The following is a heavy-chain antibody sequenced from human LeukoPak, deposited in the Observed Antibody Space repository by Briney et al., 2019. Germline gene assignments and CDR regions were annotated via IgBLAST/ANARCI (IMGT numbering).Heavy chain of an antibody. CDR3: AREVFGYYYDSSGYFDP. V-gene: IGHV4-31*03. J-gene: IGHJ5*02. CDR2: IYYSGGT. D-gene: IGHD3-22*01. Sequence: SETLSLTCTVSGGSISSGGYYWSWIRQHPGKGLEWIGYIYYSGGTYYNPSLKSRVTISVDTSKNQFSLKLSSVTAADTAVYYCAREVFGYYYDSSGYFDPWGQGTLVTVSS. CDR1: GGSISSGGYY.